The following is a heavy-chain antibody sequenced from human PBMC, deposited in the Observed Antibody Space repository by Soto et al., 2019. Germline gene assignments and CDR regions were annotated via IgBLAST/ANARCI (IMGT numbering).Heavy chain of an antibody. CDR2: IYYSGST. Sequence: PSETLSLTCTVSGGSISSYYWSWIRQPPGKGLEWIGYIYYSGSTNYNPSLKSRVTISVDTSKNQFSLKLRSEDTAVYYCARGAATKILVLMYDALEIWGQGTMVTVSS. CDR1: GGSISSYY. V-gene: IGHV4-59*01. J-gene: IGHJ3*02. D-gene: IGHD5-12*01. CDR3: ARGAATKILVLMYDALEI.